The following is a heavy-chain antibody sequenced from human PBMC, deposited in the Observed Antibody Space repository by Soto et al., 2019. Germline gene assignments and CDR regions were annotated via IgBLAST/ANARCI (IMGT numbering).Heavy chain of an antibody. CDR2: IDSYGSTT. V-gene: IGHV3-74*01. J-gene: IGHJ4*02. D-gene: IGHD3-10*01. CDR3: ARGGLHAYYKDN. CDR1: GFTFSNYW. Sequence: EAQLVESGGGLVQPGGSLRLSCAASGFTFSNYWMHWVRQAPGEGLVWVSRIDSYGSTTNYADSVKGRFTVSRDNARNTLYLQMNSLRAEETAIYYCARGGLHAYYKDNWGQGILVTVSS.